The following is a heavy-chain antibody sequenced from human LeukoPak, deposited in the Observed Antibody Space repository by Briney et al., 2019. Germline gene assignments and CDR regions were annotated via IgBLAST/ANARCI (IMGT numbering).Heavy chain of an antibody. CDR1: GFTFDDYA. D-gene: IGHD7-27*01. CDR3: AKANWGRDYYYYGMDV. CDR2: ISWNSGII. V-gene: IGHV3-9*01. J-gene: IGHJ6*02. Sequence: GGSLRLSCAASGFTFDDYAMHWVRQAPGKGLEWVSGISWNSGIINYADSVKGRFTISRDNAKNSLYLQMNSLRPEDTALYYCAKANWGRDYYYYGMDVWGQGTTVTVSS.